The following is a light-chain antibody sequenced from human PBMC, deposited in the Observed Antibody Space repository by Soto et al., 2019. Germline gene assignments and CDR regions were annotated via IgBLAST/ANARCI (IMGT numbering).Light chain of an antibody. CDR3: VLYMGSGSVL. V-gene: IGLV8-61*01. CDR1: SGSVSTSYY. Sequence: QTVVTQEPSFSVSPGGTVTLTCGLSSGSVSTSYYPSWYQQTPGQAPRTLIYSTNTRSSGVPDRFSGSILGNKAALTITGAQADDDSDYYCVLYMGSGSVLFGGGTKLTVL. J-gene: IGLJ2*01. CDR2: STN.